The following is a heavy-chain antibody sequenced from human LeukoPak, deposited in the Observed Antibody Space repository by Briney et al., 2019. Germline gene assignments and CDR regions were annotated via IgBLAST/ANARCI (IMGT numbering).Heavy chain of an antibody. CDR1: GFTFTNYF. D-gene: IGHD1-1*01. CDR2: IRQDGSDK. V-gene: IGHV3-7*01. CDR3: GRGAALNWNSGGIDY. Sequence: PGGSLRLSCAASGFTFTNYFMTWVRQAPGTGLEWGALIRQDGSDKYYVDSVKGRFTISRDNANNLLFLQMNSLSVDDTAVYYCGRGAALNWNSGGIDYWGQGTLVTVSS. J-gene: IGHJ4*02.